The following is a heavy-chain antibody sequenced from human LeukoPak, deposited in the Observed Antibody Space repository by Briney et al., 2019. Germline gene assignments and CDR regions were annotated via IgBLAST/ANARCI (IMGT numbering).Heavy chain of an antibody. V-gene: IGHV3-21*01. Sequence: GWSLRLSCAVSGLTLTTYRMHWVGQAPGKALEGVSAISSSGSSIYYAHSAKGRFTIPRDSAKSAQYLQMNSLRAEDTAVYYCASEGYWGQGTLVTVSS. CDR3: ASEGY. J-gene: IGHJ4*02. CDR2: ISSSGSSI. CDR1: GLTLTTYR.